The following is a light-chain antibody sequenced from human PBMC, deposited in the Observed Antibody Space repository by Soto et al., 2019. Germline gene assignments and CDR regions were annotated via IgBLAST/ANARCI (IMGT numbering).Light chain of an antibody. CDR3: QQYYSFPYT. V-gene: IGKV1-5*01. CDR1: QTINRW. CDR2: DAS. Sequence: DIQMTQSPATLSASVGDRVTITCRASQTINRWLAWYQQTPGKAPQVLIYDASTLESGVPSRFSGSGSGTDFTLTISSLQSEDFATYYCQQYYSFPYTFGQGTKVDI. J-gene: IGKJ2*01.